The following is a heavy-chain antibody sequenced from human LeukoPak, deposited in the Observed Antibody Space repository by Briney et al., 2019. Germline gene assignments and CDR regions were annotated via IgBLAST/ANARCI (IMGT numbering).Heavy chain of an antibody. D-gene: IGHD2-8*01. CDR2: IIPILGIA. CDR3: ARAYCTNGVCYSSVDY. V-gene: IGHV1-69*04. Sequence: ASVKVSCKASGGTFSSYAISWVRQAPGQGLEWMGRIIPILGIANYAQKFQGRVTITADKSTSTAYMELSSLRSEDTAVYYCARAYCTNGVCYSSVDYWGQGALVTVSS. CDR1: GGTFSSYA. J-gene: IGHJ4*02.